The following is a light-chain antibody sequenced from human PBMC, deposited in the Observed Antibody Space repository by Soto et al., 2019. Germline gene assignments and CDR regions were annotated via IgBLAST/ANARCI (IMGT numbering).Light chain of an antibody. V-gene: IGLV2-14*01. CDR1: SSDVGGYNY. CDR3: SSYTSIITGV. J-gene: IGLJ1*01. CDR2: DVS. Sequence: QSALTQPASVSGSPGQSITISCTGTSSDVGGYNYVSWYQQHPGKALKLMIYDVSNRPSGVSNRFSGSKSGNTASLTISGLQAEDEADYYCSSYTSIITGVFGTGTKVTVL.